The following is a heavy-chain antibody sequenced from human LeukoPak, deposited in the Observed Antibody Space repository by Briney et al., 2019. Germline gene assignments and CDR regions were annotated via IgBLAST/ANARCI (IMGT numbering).Heavy chain of an antibody. Sequence: GGSLPLSCAASGFTCSSSSMNCGRQAPGKGLEWVSSISSSSSYIYYADSVKGRFTISRDNAKNSLYLQMNSLRAEDTAVYYCARGGYDFLSDYWGQGTLVTVSS. V-gene: IGHV3-21*01. J-gene: IGHJ4*02. CDR2: ISSSSSYI. D-gene: IGHD3-3*01. CDR3: ARGGYDFLSDY. CDR1: GFTCSSSS.